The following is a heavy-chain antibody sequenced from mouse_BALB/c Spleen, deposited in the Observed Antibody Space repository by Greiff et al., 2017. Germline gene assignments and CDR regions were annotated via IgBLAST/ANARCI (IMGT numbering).Heavy chain of an antibody. Sequence: VQLQQSGAELAKPGASVKMSCKASGYTFTSYWMHWVKQRPGQGLEWIGYINPSTGYTEYNQKFKDKATLTADKSSSTAYMQLSSLTSEDSAVYYCARFWVLYAMDYWGQGTSVTVSS. CDR3: ARFWVLYAMDY. J-gene: IGHJ4*01. CDR1: GYTFTSYW. D-gene: IGHD4-1*01. CDR2: INPSTGYT. V-gene: IGHV1-7*01.